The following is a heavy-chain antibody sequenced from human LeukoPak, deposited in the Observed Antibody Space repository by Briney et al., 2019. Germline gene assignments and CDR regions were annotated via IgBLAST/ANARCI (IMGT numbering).Heavy chain of an antibody. Sequence: ASVKVSCKASGGTFSSYAISWVRQAPGQGLEWMGRIIPILGIANYAQKFQGRVTITADKSTSTAYMELSSLRSEDTAVYYCATDHSSGPDFDYWGQGTLVTVSS. CDR1: GGTFSSYA. CDR3: ATDHSSGPDFDY. CDR2: IIPILGIA. D-gene: IGHD6-19*01. J-gene: IGHJ4*02. V-gene: IGHV1-69*04.